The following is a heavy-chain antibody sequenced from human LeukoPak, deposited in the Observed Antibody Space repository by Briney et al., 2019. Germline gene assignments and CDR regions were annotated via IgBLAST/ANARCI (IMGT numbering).Heavy chain of an antibody. V-gene: IGHV3-23*01. CDR2: IDGSGGTT. J-gene: IGHJ4*02. Sequence: GGSLRLSCAASGFTFSNSVLSWVRQAPGKGPEWVAAIDGSGGTTAYADSVKGRFTISRDNSRNTLYLQMNSLRAEDTAIYYCVADFDYWGQGTLVTVS. D-gene: IGHD6-19*01. CDR3: VADFDY. CDR1: GFTFSNSV.